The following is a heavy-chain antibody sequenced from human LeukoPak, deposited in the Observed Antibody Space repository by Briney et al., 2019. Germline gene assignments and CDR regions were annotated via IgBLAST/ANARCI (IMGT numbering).Heavy chain of an antibody. J-gene: IGHJ4*02. Sequence: SETLSLTCTASGGSISSSSYYWGWIRQPPGKGLEWIGSIYYSGSTYYNPSLKSRVTISVDTSKNQFSLKLSSVTAADTAVYYCAGGGLGGNSFDYWGQGTLVTISS. CDR1: GGSISSSSYY. CDR3: AGGGLGGNSFDY. CDR2: IYYSGST. D-gene: IGHD4-23*01. V-gene: IGHV4-39*01.